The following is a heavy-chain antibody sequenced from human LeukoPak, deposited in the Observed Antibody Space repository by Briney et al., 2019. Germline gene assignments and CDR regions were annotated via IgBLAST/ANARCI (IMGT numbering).Heavy chain of an antibody. V-gene: IGHV3-30*18. CDR3: AKDLRLWSGYSNDY. CDR2: ISYDGSNK. J-gene: IGHJ4*02. CDR1: GFTFSSYG. D-gene: IGHD3-3*01. Sequence: GGPLRLSCAASGFTFSSYGMHWVRQAPGKGLEWVAVISYDGSNKYYADSVKGRFTISRDNSKNTLYLQMNSLRAEDTAVYYCAKDLRLWSGYSNDYWGQGTLVTVSS.